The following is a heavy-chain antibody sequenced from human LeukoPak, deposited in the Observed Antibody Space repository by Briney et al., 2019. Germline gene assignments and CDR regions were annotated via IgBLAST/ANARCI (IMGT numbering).Heavy chain of an antibody. CDR1: GGSFSSYY. Sequence: SETLSLTCAVYGGSFSSYYWSWIRQPPGKGLEWIGEINHSGSTNYNPSLKSRVTISVDTSKNQFSLKLSSVTAADTAVYYCAKGVFIAVAGSFFDYWGQGTLVTVSS. CDR2: INHSGST. J-gene: IGHJ4*02. CDR3: AKGVFIAVAGSFFDY. V-gene: IGHV4-34*01. D-gene: IGHD6-19*01.